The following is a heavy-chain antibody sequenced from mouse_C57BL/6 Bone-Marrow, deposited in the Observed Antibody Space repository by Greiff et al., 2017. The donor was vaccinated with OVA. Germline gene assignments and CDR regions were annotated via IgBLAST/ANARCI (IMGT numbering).Heavy chain of an antibody. Sequence: EVKLVESGGGLVQSGRSLRLSCATSGFTFSDFYMEWVRQAPGKGLEWIAASRNKANDYTTEYNASVKGRFIVSRDTSQSILYLQMKALRAEDTAIYYCARGDDYASWFAYWGQGTLVTVSA. CDR1: GFTFSDFY. V-gene: IGHV7-1*01. D-gene: IGHD2-4*01. CDR2: SRNKANDYTT. J-gene: IGHJ3*01. CDR3: ARGDDYASWFAY.